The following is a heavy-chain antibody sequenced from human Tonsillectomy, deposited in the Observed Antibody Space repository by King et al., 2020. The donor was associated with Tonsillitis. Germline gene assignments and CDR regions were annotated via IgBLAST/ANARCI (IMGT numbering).Heavy chain of an antibody. CDR1: GFTFSSYA. CDR3: ARELLTTVTTGLDY. J-gene: IGHJ4*02. Sequence: VQLVESGGGVVQPGRSLRLSCAASGFTFSSYAMHWVRQAPGKGLQWVAVIWYDGSNKYYADSVKGRFTISRDNSKNTLYLQMNSLRAEDTAVYYCARELLTTVTTGLDYWGQGTLVTVSS. D-gene: IGHD4-17*01. CDR2: IWYDGSNK. V-gene: IGHV3-33*01.